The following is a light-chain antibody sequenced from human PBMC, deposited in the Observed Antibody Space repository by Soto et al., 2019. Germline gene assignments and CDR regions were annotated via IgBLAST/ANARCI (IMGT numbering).Light chain of an antibody. Sequence: DIQMTQSPSCLSASVGDRVIIIVRASQSISIYLNWYQHKPGKAPMLLIHTASSLQSGVPSRFGGSGSGTDFTLTISSLQPEDFATYYCQQSYRTPTFGGGTKVDIK. J-gene: IGKJ4*01. CDR2: TAS. CDR3: QQSYRTPT. V-gene: IGKV1-39*01. CDR1: QSISIY.